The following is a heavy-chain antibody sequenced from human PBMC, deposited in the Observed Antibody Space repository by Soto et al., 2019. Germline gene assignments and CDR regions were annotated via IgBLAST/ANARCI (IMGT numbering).Heavy chain of an antibody. CDR1: GGSISSSSYY. J-gene: IGHJ6*02. CDR2: IYYSGST. D-gene: IGHD3-9*01. Sequence: SETLSLTCTVSGGSISSSSYYWGWIRQPPGKGLEWIGSIYYSGSTYYNPSLKSRVTISVDTSKNQFSLKLGSVTAADTAVYYCARDILTGLYYYYGMDVWGQGTKVTVSS. V-gene: IGHV4-39*01. CDR3: ARDILTGLYYYYGMDV.